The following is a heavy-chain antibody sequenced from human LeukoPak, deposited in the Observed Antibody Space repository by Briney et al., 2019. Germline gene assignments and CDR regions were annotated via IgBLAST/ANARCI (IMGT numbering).Heavy chain of an antibody. V-gene: IGHV4-39*07. CDR1: GGSISSSSYY. Sequence: SETLSLTCTVSGGSISSSSYYWGWIRQPPGRGLEWIGSIYYSGSTYYNPSLKTRVTMSLDTSKNQFSLKLSSVTAADTAVYYCARDLRVVPAATNCFDPWGQGTLVTVSS. CDR3: ARDLRVVPAATNCFDP. D-gene: IGHD2-2*01. J-gene: IGHJ5*02. CDR2: IYYSGST.